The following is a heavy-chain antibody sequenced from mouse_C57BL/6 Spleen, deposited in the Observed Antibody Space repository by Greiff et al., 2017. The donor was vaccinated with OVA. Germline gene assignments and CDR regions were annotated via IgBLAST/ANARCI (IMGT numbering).Heavy chain of an antibody. D-gene: IGHD2-2*01. CDR2: IDPSDSET. CDR3: ARSTMVTAYYFDY. Sequence: LQQPGAELVRPGSSVKLSCKASGYTFTSYWMHWVKQRPIQGLEWIGNIDPSDSETHYNQKFKDKATLTVDKSSSTAYMQLSSLTSEDSAVYYCARSTMVTAYYFDYWGQGTTLTVSS. J-gene: IGHJ2*01. V-gene: IGHV1-52*01. CDR1: GYTFTSYW.